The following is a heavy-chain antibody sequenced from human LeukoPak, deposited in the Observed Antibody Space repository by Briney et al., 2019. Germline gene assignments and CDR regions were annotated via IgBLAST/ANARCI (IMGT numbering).Heavy chain of an antibody. CDR1: GFTFSNSG. J-gene: IGHJ5*02. V-gene: IGHV3-33*01. CDR3: ARDRYGSGNGWFDP. Sequence: GGSLRLSCVASGFTFSNSGMHWVRQAPGKGLEWVSVIWYDGSNKEYADSVKGRFTISRDNSKNTLYLQMNSLRAEDTGVYYCARDRYGSGNGWFDPWGQGTRVTVTS. CDR2: IWYDGSNK. D-gene: IGHD6-19*01.